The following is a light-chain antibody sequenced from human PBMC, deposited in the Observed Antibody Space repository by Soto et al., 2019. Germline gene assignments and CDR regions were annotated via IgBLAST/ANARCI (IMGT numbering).Light chain of an antibody. Sequence: EIVLTQSPGTLSLSPGQRATLSCRASQTVSSNYLAWYQQKPGQAPRLLIYGASSRATGIPDRFSGSGSGTDFTLTISRLEPEDFAVYYCQHYGSSLWTFGQGTKVEI. CDR3: QHYGSSLWT. V-gene: IGKV3-20*01. J-gene: IGKJ1*01. CDR2: GAS. CDR1: QTVSSNY.